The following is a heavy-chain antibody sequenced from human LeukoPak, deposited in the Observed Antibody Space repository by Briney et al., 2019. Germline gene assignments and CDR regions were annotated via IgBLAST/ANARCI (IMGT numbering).Heavy chain of an antibody. CDR2: ISAYNGNT. D-gene: IGHD1-26*01. J-gene: IGHJ4*02. CDR1: GYTFTSYG. Sequence: ASVKVSCKASGYTFTSYGISWVRQAPGRGLEWMGWISAYNGNTNYAQKLQGRVTMTTDTSTSTAYMELRSLRSDDTAVYYCARALVEFPVGATNALDYWGQGTLVTVSS. CDR3: ARALVEFPVGATNALDY. V-gene: IGHV1-18*01.